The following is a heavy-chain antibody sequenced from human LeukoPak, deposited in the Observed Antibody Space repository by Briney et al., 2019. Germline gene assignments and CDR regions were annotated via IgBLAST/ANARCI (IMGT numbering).Heavy chain of an antibody. D-gene: IGHD1-14*01. CDR1: GYTITSYY. J-gene: IGHJ4*02. CDR3: VRITSLEGFDY. CDR2: INPSGGST. Sequence: ASVKVSCKASGYTITSYYMHWVRQALGQGLEWMGIINPSGGSTSYAQKFQGRVTMTRDTSTSTVYMELSSLRSEDTAVYYCVRITSLEGFDYWGQGTLVTVSS. V-gene: IGHV1-46*01.